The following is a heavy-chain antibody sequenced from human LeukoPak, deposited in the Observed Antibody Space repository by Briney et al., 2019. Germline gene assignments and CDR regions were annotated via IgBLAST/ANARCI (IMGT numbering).Heavy chain of an antibody. V-gene: IGHV1-8*01. CDR2: MDPNSGNT. Sequence: ASVKVSCKASGYTFTSYDINWVRQATGQGLEWMGWMDPNSGNTGYAQKFQGRVTMTRNTSISTAYMELSSLRSEDTAVYYCARAQYYDFWSGYSPYYYYGMDVWGQGTTVTVSS. CDR3: ARAQYYDFWSGYSPYYYYGMDV. CDR1: GYTFTSYD. D-gene: IGHD3-3*01. J-gene: IGHJ6*02.